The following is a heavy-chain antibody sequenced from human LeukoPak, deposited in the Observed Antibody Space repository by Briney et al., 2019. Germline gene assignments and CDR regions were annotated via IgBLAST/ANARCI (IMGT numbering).Heavy chain of an antibody. Sequence: SVKVSCKASGGTFSSYAISWVRQAPGQGLEWLGGIIPIFGTANYAQKFQGRVTITTDESTSTAYMELSSLRSEDTAVYYCARGMGAAAGSTRYYFDYWGQGTLVTVSS. CDR2: IIPIFGTA. D-gene: IGHD6-13*01. CDR3: ARGMGAAAGSTRYYFDY. V-gene: IGHV1-69*05. J-gene: IGHJ4*02. CDR1: GGTFSSYA.